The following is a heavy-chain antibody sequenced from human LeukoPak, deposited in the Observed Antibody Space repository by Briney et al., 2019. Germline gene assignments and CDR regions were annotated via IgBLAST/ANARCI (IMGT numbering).Heavy chain of an antibody. V-gene: IGHV4-59*08. Sequence: PSAALSLPCTGSGGSISSYYWSWIRQPPGKGLEWIGYIYYSGSTNYNPSLKSRVTISVDTSKNQFSLKLSSVTAADTAVYYCARLWYYDSSGYPDYWGQGTLVTVSS. D-gene: IGHD3-22*01. CDR3: ARLWYYDSSGYPDY. J-gene: IGHJ4*02. CDR2: IYYSGST. CDR1: GGSISSYY.